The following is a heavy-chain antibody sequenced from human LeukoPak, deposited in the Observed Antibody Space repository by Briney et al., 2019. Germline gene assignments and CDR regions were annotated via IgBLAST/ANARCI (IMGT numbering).Heavy chain of an antibody. J-gene: IGHJ4*02. Sequence: PGGSLRLSCAASGFTFSSYAMHWVRQAPGKGLEYVSAISSNGGSTYYANSVKGRFTISRDNSKNTLYLQMGSLRAEDMAVYYRARGSTMVRGVIGFDYWGQGTLVTVSS. D-gene: IGHD3-10*01. CDR1: GFTFSSYA. V-gene: IGHV3-64*01. CDR3: ARGSTMVRGVIGFDY. CDR2: ISSNGGST.